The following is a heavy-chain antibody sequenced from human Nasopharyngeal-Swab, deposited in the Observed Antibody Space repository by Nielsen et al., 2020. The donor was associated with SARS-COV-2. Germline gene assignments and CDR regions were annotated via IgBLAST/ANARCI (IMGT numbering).Heavy chain of an antibody. V-gene: IGHV3-49*03. J-gene: IGHJ6*02. CDR2: IRSKAYGGTT. Sequence: GGSLRLSCAASGFTFSDYYMAWIRQAPGKGLEWVGFIRSKAYGGTTEYAASVKGRFTISRDDSKSIAYLQMNSLKTEDTAVYYCTSWPPFTIFGVVVRGSGYGMDVWGQGTTVTVSS. CDR1: GFTFSDYY. CDR3: TSWPPFTIFGVVVRGSGYGMDV. D-gene: IGHD3-3*01.